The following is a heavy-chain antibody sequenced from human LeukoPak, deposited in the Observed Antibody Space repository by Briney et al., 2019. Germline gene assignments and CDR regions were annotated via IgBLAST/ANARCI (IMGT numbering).Heavy chain of an antibody. V-gene: IGHV1-2*04. CDR2: INPNSGGT. CDR3: ARGDPYCSGGSCYSTSRYYYYGMDV. Sequence: ASVKVSCKASGYTFTGYYMHWVRQAPGQGLEWMGWINPNSGGTNYAQKFQGWVTMTRDTSISTAYMELSRLRSDDTAVYYCARGDPYCSGGSCYSTSRYYYYGMDVWGQGTTVTVPS. D-gene: IGHD2-15*01. J-gene: IGHJ6*02. CDR1: GYTFTGYY.